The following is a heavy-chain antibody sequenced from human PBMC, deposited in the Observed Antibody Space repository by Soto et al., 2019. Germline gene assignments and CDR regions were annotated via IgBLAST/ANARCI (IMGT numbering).Heavy chain of an antibody. CDR3: ALAATTTTIPYNGWWFGMDV. CDR2: IIPILGIA. Sequence: QVQLVQSGAEVKKPGSSVKVSCKASGGTFSSYSISWVRQAPGQGLEWMGRIIPILGIANYAQKFQGRVTITADKSTSTAYMELSSLRSEDTAVYHCALAATTTTIPYNGWWFGMDVWGQGTTVTVSS. CDR1: GGTFSSYS. J-gene: IGHJ6*02. D-gene: IGHD2-8*02. V-gene: IGHV1-69*02.